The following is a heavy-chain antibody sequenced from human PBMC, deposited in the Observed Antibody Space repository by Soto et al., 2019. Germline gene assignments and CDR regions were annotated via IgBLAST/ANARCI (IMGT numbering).Heavy chain of an antibody. Sequence: GASVKVSCKASGYTVTRHYMHWVRQAPGQGLEWMGIIDPSGGSTTYAQKFQDRVTMTRDMSTRTVYMELSSLRSDGTAIYYCTRGSTVVTLDYFDSWGQGTLVTVSS. J-gene: IGHJ4*02. V-gene: IGHV1-46*03. CDR1: GYTVTRHY. CDR3: TRGSTVVTLDYFDS. D-gene: IGHD2-21*02. CDR2: IDPSGGST.